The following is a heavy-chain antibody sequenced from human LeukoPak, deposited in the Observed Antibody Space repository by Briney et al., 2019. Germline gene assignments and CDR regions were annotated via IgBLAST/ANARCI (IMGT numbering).Heavy chain of an antibody. Sequence: SQTLSVTCTVSGGSISSGDYYWSWIRQPPGKGLEWIGYIYYSGSTYYNPSLKSRVTISVDTSKNQFSLKLSSVTAADTAVYYCARDQRGYSGYDTVSWSDPWGQGTLVTVSS. CDR1: GGSISSGDYY. CDR2: IYYSGST. V-gene: IGHV4-30-4*01. J-gene: IGHJ5*02. CDR3: ARDQRGYSGYDTVSWSDP. D-gene: IGHD5-12*01.